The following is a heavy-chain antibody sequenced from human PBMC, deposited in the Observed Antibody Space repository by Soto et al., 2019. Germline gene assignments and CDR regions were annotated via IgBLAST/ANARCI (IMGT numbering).Heavy chain of an antibody. CDR3: TRHESYGSGSYYNPFDY. J-gene: IGHJ4*02. Sequence: GESLKISCKGSGYSFTSYWISWVRQMPGKGLEWMGRIDPSDSYTNYSPSFQGHVTISADKSISTAYLQWSSLKASDTAMYYCTRHESYGSGSYYNPFDYWGQGTLVTVSS. V-gene: IGHV5-10-1*01. CDR1: GYSFTSYW. CDR2: IDPSDSYT. D-gene: IGHD3-10*01.